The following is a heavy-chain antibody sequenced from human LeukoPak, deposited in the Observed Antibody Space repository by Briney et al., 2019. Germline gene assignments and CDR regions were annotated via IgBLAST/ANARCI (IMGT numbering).Heavy chain of an antibody. J-gene: IGHJ3*02. CDR1: GGSISSGGYY. CDR2: IYYSGST. Sequence: SQTLSLTCTVSGGSISSGGYYWSWIRQHPGKGLEWIGYIYYSGSTYYNPSLKSRVTISVDTSKNQFSLKLSSVTAADTAVYYCARYGLQNYGDYTSGSFDIWGQGTMVTVSS. D-gene: IGHD4-17*01. CDR3: ARYGLQNYGDYTSGSFDI. V-gene: IGHV4-31*03.